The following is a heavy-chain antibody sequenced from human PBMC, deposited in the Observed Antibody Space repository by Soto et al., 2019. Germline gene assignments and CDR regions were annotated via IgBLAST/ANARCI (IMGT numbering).Heavy chain of an antibody. CDR3: ARLAQYCNGIKCYSNFDF. Sequence: ASVKVSCKTSGYNFTNFDINWVRQAPGRGLVWMGWMNPSSGETGSAQNFQGRVTMTRDISTRTFFMQLTSLRSEDTAIYYCARLAQYCNGIKCYSNFDFWGRGTQVTVSS. D-gene: IGHD2-15*01. V-gene: IGHV1-8*01. CDR1: GYNFTNFD. CDR2: MNPSSGET. J-gene: IGHJ4*01.